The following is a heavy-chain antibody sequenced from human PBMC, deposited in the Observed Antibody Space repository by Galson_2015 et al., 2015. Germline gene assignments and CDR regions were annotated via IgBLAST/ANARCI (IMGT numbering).Heavy chain of an antibody. CDR1: GFTFSSYG. V-gene: IGHV3-33*01. CDR2: IWYDGSNK. D-gene: IGHD5-18*01. CDR3: ASGGYSYGLSEFYFDY. Sequence: SLRLSCAASGFTFSSYGMHWVRQAPGKGLEWVAVIWYDGSNKYYADSVKGRFTISRDNSKNTLYLQMNSLRAEDTAVYYCASGGYSYGLSEFYFDYWGQGTLVTVSS. J-gene: IGHJ4*02.